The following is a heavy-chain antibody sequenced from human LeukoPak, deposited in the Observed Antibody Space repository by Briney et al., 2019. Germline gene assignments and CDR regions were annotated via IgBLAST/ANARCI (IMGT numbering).Heavy chain of an antibody. D-gene: IGHD1-26*01. CDR3: ARWRVGATPNYFDY. J-gene: IGHJ4*02. Sequence: GASVKVSCKASGYTFTSYDINWVRQATGQGLEWMGWMNPNSGNTGYAQKFQGRVTMTRNTSISTAYMELSSLRSEDTAVYYCARWRVGATPNYFDYWGQGTLATVSS. V-gene: IGHV1-8*01. CDR1: GYTFTSYD. CDR2: MNPNSGNT.